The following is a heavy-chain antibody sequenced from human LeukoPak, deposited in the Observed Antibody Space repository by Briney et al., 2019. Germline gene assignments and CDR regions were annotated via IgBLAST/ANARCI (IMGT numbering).Heavy chain of an antibody. D-gene: IGHD5-18*01. CDR1: GGYISSYY. V-gene: IGHV4-59*08. J-gene: IGHJ4*02. Sequence: SETLSLTCTVSGGYISSYYWSWIRQPPGKGLEGIGDIYYSGSTNYNPSLKSRVTISVATSKNQFSLKLSPVTAADTAVYYCARLHDGYRYGADYWGQGTLVTAS. CDR3: ARLHDGYRYGADY. CDR2: IYYSGST.